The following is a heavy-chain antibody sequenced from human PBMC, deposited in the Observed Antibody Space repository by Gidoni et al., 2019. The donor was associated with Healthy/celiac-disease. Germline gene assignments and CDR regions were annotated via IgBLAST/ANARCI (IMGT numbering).Heavy chain of an antibody. D-gene: IGHD5-18*01. V-gene: IGHV3-23*01. CDR2: ISGSGGST. J-gene: IGHJ4*02. CDR1: GFTFSNYA. CDR3: AKGDGYTYGYYFDY. Sequence: EVQLLESGGGLVQPGGSLRLSCSASGFTFSNYAMSWVRPAPGKGLEWVSAISGSGGSTYYADSVKGRFTISRDKSKNTLYLQMNSLRAEDTAVYYCAKGDGYTYGYYFDYWGQGTLVTVSS.